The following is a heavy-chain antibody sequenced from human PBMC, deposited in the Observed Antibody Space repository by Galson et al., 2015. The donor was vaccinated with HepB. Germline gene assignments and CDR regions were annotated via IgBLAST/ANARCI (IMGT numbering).Heavy chain of an antibody. CDR1: GFTFSYYA. D-gene: IGHD6-19*01. CDR2: ITPSGDNT. V-gene: IGHV3-23*01. CDR3: AKVFPEKTDGWYRQALYYFDS. J-gene: IGHJ4*02. Sequence: SLRLSCAASGFTFSYYAMSWVRQAPGKGLEWVSAITPSGDNTYSADSMKGRFTISRDNSQNTLFLQMNSLRADDTAIYFSAKVFPEKTDGWYRQALYYFDSWGQGTRVTVSS.